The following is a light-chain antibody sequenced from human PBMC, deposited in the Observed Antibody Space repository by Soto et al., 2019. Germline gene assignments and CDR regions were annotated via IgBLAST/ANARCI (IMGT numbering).Light chain of an antibody. J-gene: IGKJ1*01. CDR2: AAS. CDR1: QGISSY. CDR3: QQYYSYPLA. Sequence: AIRMTQSPSSLSASPGDRVTITCRASQGISSYLAWYQQKPGKAPKLLIYAASTLQSGVPSRFSGSGSGTDFTLTISCLQSEDFATYYCQQYYSYPLAFGQGTKVDI. V-gene: IGKV1-8*01.